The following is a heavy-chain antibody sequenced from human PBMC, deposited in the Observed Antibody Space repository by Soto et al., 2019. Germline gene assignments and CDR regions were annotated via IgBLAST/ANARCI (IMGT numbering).Heavy chain of an antibody. J-gene: IGHJ4*02. CDR2: INPNSGGT. Sequence: ASVKVSCKASGYTFTGYYMHWVRQAPGQGLEWMGWINPNSGGTNYAQKFQGWVTMTRDTSISTAYMELSSLRSEDTAVYYCARVAGPDSGYDKRYSSGWGSFDYWGQGTLVTVSS. D-gene: IGHD6-19*01. CDR1: GYTFTGYY. CDR3: ARVAGPDSGYDKRYSSGWGSFDY. V-gene: IGHV1-2*04.